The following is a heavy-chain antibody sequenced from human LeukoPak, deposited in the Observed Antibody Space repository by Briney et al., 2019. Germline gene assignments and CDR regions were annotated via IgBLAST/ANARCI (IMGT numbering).Heavy chain of an antibody. CDR3: AQIAAAASFDY. CDR1: GFTFSDYY. Sequence: GGSLRLSCAASGFTFSDYYMSWIRQAPGKGLEWVSYISSSGSTIYYADSVKGRFTISRDNSKNTLYLQMNSLRAEDTAVYYCAQIAAAASFDYWGQGTLVTVSS. V-gene: IGHV3-11*04. J-gene: IGHJ4*02. CDR2: ISSSGSTI. D-gene: IGHD6-13*01.